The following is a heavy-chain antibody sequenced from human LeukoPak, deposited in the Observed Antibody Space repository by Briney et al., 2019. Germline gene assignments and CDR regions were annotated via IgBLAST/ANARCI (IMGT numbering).Heavy chain of an antibody. CDR1: GFTFSSYD. Sequence: GGSLRLSCAASGFTFSSYDMHWVRQATGKGLEWVSAIGTAGDTYYPGSVKGRFTISRENAKNSLYLQMNSLRAGDAAVYYYARDRGGYAFDIWGQGTMVTVSS. V-gene: IGHV3-13*01. J-gene: IGHJ3*02. D-gene: IGHD2-15*01. CDR2: IGTAGDT. CDR3: ARDRGGYAFDI.